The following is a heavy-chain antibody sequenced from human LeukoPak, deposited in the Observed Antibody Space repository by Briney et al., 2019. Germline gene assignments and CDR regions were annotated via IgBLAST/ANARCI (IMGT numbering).Heavy chain of an antibody. CDR2: ISGSGGST. CDR1: GFTFSSYA. J-gene: IGHJ4*02. CDR3: AKDQRGGVLRSY. Sequence: GGSLRLSCAASGFTFSSYAMCWVRQAPGKGLEWVSAISGSGGSTYYADSVKGRFTISRDNSKNTLYLQMNSLRAEDTAVYYCAKDQRGGVLRSYWGQGTLVTVSS. V-gene: IGHV3-23*01. D-gene: IGHD4/OR15-4a*01.